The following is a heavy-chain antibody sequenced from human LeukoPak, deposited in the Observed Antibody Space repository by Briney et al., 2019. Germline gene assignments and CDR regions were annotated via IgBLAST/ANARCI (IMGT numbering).Heavy chain of an antibody. D-gene: IGHD3-9*01. CDR1: GGSISSSSYY. CDR2: IYHSGST. J-gene: IGHJ4*02. Sequence: SETLSLTCTVSGGSISSSSYYWGWIRQPPGKGLEWIGSIYHSGSTYYNPSLKSRVTISVDTSKNQFSLKLSSVTAADTAVYYCARGLAGAYYDILTGYHFFDYWGQGTLVTVSS. CDR3: ARGLAGAYYDILTGYHFFDY. V-gene: IGHV4-39*07.